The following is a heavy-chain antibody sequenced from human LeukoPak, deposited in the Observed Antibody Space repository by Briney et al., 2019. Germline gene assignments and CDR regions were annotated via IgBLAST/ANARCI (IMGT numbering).Heavy chain of an antibody. V-gene: IGHV1-69*05. Sequence: SVKVSCKASGGTFSSYAINWVRQAPGQGLEWMGRIIPIFGTANYAQKFQGRVTITTDESTSTAYMELSSLRSEDTAVYYCASNYYDSSGYYRDDAFDIWGQGTMVTVSS. D-gene: IGHD3-22*01. CDR3: ASNYYDSSGYYRDDAFDI. CDR2: IIPIFGTA. CDR1: GGTFSSYA. J-gene: IGHJ3*02.